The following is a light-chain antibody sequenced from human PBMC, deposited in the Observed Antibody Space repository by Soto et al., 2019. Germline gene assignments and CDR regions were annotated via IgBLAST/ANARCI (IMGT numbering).Light chain of an antibody. J-gene: IGKJ1*01. CDR3: QQFDKSLWT. Sequence: DIVMTQSPGTLSLSPGERATLSCRTSQTVSSSNLAWYQQKPGQAPRLLVYGASSRATGIPDRFSGSRSGTDFNLTISRLEPEDFAVYYCQQFDKSLWTFGQGTKVEIK. CDR1: QTVSSSN. CDR2: GAS. V-gene: IGKV3-20*01.